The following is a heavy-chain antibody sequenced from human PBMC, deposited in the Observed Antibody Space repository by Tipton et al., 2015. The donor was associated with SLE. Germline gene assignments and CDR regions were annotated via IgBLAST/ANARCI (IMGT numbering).Heavy chain of an antibody. CDR3: ARLISAYDCNFDY. D-gene: IGHD5-12*01. V-gene: IGHV4-59*13. Sequence: TLSLTCTVSGASTNTKYWTWIRQSPGKGLEWIGYANRNEGTKIKSSLERRVTISLDTSRSQFSLRLSSVTAADTAVYYCARLISAYDCNFDYWGQGTLVTVSS. CDR2: ANRNEGT. CDR1: GASTNTKY. J-gene: IGHJ4*02.